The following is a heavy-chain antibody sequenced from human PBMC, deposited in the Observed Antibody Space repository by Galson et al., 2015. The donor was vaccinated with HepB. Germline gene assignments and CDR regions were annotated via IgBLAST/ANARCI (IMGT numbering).Heavy chain of an antibody. Sequence: IGYIYYSGSTNYNPSLKSRVTISVDTSKNQFSLKLSSVTAADTAVYYCARESFLEAYYFDYWGQGTLVTVSS. D-gene: IGHD3-3*01. CDR3: ARESFLEAYYFDY. CDR2: IYYSGST. J-gene: IGHJ4*02. V-gene: IGHV4-59*12.